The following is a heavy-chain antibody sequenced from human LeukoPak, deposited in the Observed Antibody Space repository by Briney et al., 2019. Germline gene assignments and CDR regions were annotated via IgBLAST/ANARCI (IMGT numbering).Heavy chain of an antibody. D-gene: IGHD3-22*01. CDR3: AREGHYDSTTGVDY. CDR1: GFTFSSYW. V-gene: IGHV3-7*03. Sequence: GGSLRLSCAASGFTFSSYWMSWVRQAPGKGLEWVANIKQDGSEKYYVDSVKGRFTISRDNAKNSLYLQMNSLRAEDTAVYYCAREGHYDSTTGVDYWGQGTLVTVSS. J-gene: IGHJ4*02. CDR2: IKQDGSEK.